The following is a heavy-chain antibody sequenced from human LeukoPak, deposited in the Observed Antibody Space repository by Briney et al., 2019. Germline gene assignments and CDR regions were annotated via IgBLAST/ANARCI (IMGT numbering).Heavy chain of an antibody. CDR1: GFTFSSYS. Sequence: GGSLRLSCAASGFTFSSYSMIWVRQAPGKGLEWVSSISSSNYIYYEDSVKGRFTISRDNAKNSLYLQMNSLRAEDTAVYYCARDADTGSVDDWFDPWGQGTLVTVSS. J-gene: IGHJ5*02. D-gene: IGHD2-8*02. CDR2: ISSSNYI. CDR3: ARDADTGSVDDWFDP. V-gene: IGHV3-21*01.